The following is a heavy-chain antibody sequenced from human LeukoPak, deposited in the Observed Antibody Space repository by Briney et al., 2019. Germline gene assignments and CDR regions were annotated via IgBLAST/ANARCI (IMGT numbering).Heavy chain of an antibody. J-gene: IGHJ4*02. Sequence: GGSLRLSCAASGFTFSSYSMNWVRQAPGKGLEWVSSISSSSSYIYYADSVKGRFTISRDNAKNSLYLQMNSLRAEDTAVYYCASGSNMGCTNGVCYNWPLPLDYWGQGTLVTVSS. CDR1: GFTFSSYS. D-gene: IGHD2-8*01. CDR2: ISSSSSYI. CDR3: ASGSNMGCTNGVCYNWPLPLDY. V-gene: IGHV3-21*01.